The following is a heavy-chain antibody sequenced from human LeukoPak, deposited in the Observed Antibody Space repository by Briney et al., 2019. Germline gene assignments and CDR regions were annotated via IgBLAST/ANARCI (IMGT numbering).Heavy chain of an antibody. J-gene: IGHJ4*02. Sequence: SETLSLTCTVSGGSVSSGNYYWSWIRQPPGKGLERIGYVYYSRSTKYNPSLKRRVTISGDTSKNQFCLKVSSVTAADTAVYYCAASYISGIPEIDYWGQGTLVTVSS. D-gene: IGHD6-19*01. CDR1: GGSVSSGNYY. V-gene: IGHV4-61*01. CDR3: AASYISGIPEIDY. CDR2: VYYSRST.